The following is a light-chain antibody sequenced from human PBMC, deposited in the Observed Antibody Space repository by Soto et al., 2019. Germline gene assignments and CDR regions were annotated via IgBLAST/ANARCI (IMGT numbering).Light chain of an antibody. Sequence: QSVLTQPASVSGSPGQSITISCTGTSSDVGAYNHVSWYQQHPGKAPKLMIYEVSNRPSGVANRFSGSKSGNTASLTIPGLQAEDEADYYCSSYTGSSTWVFGGGTKLTVL. CDR2: EVS. J-gene: IGLJ3*02. V-gene: IGLV2-14*01. CDR3: SSYTGSSTWV. CDR1: SSDVGAYNH.